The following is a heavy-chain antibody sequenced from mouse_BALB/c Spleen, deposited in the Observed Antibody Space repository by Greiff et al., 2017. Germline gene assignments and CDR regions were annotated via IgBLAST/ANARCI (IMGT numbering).Heavy chain of an antibody. V-gene: IGHV6-6*02. CDR3: TRRSDSDAMDY. Sequence: EVKLLESGGGLVQPGGSMKLSCVASGFTFSNYWMNWVRQSPEKGLEWVAEIRLKSNNYATHYAESVKGRFTISRDDSKSSVYLQMNNVRAEDTGIYYCTRRSDSDAMDYWGQGTSVTVSS. J-gene: IGHJ4*01. CDR1: GFTFSNYW. CDR2: IRLKSNNYAT.